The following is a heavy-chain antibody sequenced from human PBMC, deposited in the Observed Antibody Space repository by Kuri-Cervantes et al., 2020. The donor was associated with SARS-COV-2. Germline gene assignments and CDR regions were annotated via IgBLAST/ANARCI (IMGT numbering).Heavy chain of an antibody. D-gene: IGHD6-19*01. V-gene: IGHV3-74*01. CDR2: INPDGSYT. CDR3: AKDRRGIAVAGILFDY. CDR1: GFTFSGHW. J-gene: IGHJ4*02. Sequence: ETLSLTCAASGFTFSGHWIHWVRQAPGKGLVWVSRINPDGSYTNNADSVKGRFTLSRDNAKNMLFLQMNSLRAEDTAVYYCAKDRRGIAVAGILFDYWGQGTLVTVSS.